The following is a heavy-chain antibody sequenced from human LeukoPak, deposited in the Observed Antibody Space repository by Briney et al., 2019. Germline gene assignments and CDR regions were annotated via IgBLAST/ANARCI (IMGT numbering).Heavy chain of an antibody. CDR3: AKDRRGGSYYAATLDI. CDR2: ISDSGDIT. V-gene: IGHV3-23*01. J-gene: IGHJ3*02. CDR1: GFTFSSYA. D-gene: IGHD1-26*01. Sequence: PGGYLRLSCAASGFTFSSYAMSWVRQAPGKGLEWVSGISDSGDITYYADSVKGRFTISRDNSKNTLYVQMNSLRVEDTAVYYCAKDRRGGSYYAATLDIWGQGTMVTVS.